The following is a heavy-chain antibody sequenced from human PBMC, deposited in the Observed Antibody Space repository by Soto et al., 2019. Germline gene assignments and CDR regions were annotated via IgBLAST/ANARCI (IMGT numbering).Heavy chain of an antibody. CDR3: ATDRTVVKWSEQTLDY. CDR1: GYTLTELS. J-gene: IGHJ4*02. D-gene: IGHD3-22*01. CDR2: FDPEDGET. V-gene: IGHV1-24*01. Sequence: ASVKVSCKVSGYTLTELSMHWVRQAPGKGLEWMGGFDPEDGETIYAQKFQGRVTMTEDTSTDTAYMELSSLRSEDTAVYYCATDRTVVKWSEQTLDYWGQGTLVTVSS.